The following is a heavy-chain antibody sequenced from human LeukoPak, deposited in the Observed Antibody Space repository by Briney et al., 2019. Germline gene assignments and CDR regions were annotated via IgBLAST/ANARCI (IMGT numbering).Heavy chain of an antibody. CDR3: ARHRIPAALASAFDY. CDR1: GGSISSSSYY. CDR2: IYYSGNT. D-gene: IGHD2-2*01. Sequence: PSETLSLTCTVSGGSISSSSYYWDWIRQPPGKGLEWIGAIYYSGNTNYNPSLESRVTISVDTSKNQFSLKLSSVTAADTAVYYCARHRIPAALASAFDYWGQGTLVTVSS. V-gene: IGHV4-39*01. J-gene: IGHJ4*02.